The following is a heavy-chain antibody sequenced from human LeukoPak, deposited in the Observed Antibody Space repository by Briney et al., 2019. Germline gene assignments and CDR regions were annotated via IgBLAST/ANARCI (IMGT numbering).Heavy chain of an antibody. V-gene: IGHV4-39*07. Sequence: PSETLSLTCTVSGGSISSSSYYWGWIRQPPGKGLEWIGSIYYSGSTYYNPSLKSRVTISVDTSKNQFSLKLSSVTAADTAVYYCARVSSNHWGSGAGAFDIWGQGTMVTVSS. CDR1: GGSISSSSYY. CDR2: IYYSGST. J-gene: IGHJ3*02. CDR3: ARVSSNHWGSGAGAFDI. D-gene: IGHD7-27*01.